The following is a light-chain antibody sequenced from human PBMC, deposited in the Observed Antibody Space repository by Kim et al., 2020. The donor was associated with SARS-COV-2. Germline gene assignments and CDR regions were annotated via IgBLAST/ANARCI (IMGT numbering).Light chain of an antibody. CDR2: AAS. CDR1: QGIANY. Sequence: SASIGDRVTITCRASQGIANYLAWYQQKPGKVPQPLIYAASVLQLGVPSRFSGSGSGTDFTLTISYLQPEDVATYYCQKYDSAPYTFGQGTKLEI. V-gene: IGKV1-27*01. CDR3: QKYDSAPYT. J-gene: IGKJ2*01.